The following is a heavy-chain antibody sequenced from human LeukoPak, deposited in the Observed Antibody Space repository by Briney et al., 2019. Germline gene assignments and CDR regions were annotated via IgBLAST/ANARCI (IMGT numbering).Heavy chain of an antibody. CDR3: SRGGLRYFDWLYNWFDP. V-gene: IGHV4-34*01. Sequence: PSETLSLTCAVYGGSFSGYYWSWIRQPPGKGLEWIGEINHSGSTNYNPSLKRRVTISVDTSKNQFSLMLSSVTAANTAVYYCSRGGLRYFDWLYNWFDPWGQGTLVTVSS. J-gene: IGHJ5*02. CDR2: INHSGST. CDR1: GGSFSGYY. D-gene: IGHD3-9*01.